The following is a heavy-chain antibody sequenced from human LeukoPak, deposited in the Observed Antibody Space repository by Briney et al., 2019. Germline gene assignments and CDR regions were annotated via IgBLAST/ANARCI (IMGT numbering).Heavy chain of an antibody. V-gene: IGHV3-21*04. CDR2: ISSSGSYI. CDR3: AKDFGSGSYYFDY. J-gene: IGHJ4*02. D-gene: IGHD3-10*01. CDR1: RFTFSSYS. Sequence: GGSLRLSCAASRFTFSSYSMNWVRQAPGKGLEWVSSISSSGSYIYYADSVKGRFTISRDNAKNSLYLQMNSLRAEDTAVYYCAKDFGSGSYYFDYWGQGTLVTVSS.